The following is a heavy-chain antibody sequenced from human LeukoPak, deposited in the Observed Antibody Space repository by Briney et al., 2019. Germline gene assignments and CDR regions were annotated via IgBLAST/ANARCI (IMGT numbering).Heavy chain of an antibody. J-gene: IGHJ6*02. D-gene: IGHD6-13*01. V-gene: IGHV3-30*18. CDR3: AKDQSSWAFYYYYGMDV. CDR2: ISYDGSNK. CDR1: GFTFSSYG. Sequence: GGSLRLSCAASGFTFSSYGMQWVRQAPGKGLGWVAVISYDGSNKYYADSVKGRFTISRDNSKNTLNLQMNSLRAEDTAVYYCAKDQSSWAFYYYYGMDVWGQGTTVTVSS.